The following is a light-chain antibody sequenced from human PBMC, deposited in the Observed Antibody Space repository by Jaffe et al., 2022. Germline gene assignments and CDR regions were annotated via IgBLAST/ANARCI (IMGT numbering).Light chain of an antibody. J-gene: IGKJ1*01. CDR1: QIVNSK. V-gene: IGKV3-15*01. CDR3: HYYNSWPPWT. Sequence: EIVVTQSPATLSVSLGERATLSCRASQIVNSKLAWYQQRPGQAPRLLIYGASTRATGIPARFSGRGSGTEFTLTISSLQSEDFALYFCHYYNSWPPWTFGQGTKVEIK. CDR2: GAS.